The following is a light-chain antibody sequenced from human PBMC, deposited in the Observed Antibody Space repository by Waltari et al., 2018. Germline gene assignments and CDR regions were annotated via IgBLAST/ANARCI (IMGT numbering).Light chain of an antibody. CDR3: QSFDNMLSGGVV. Sequence: QSVLTQPPSVSGTPGQRVTISCSGSTSNIGAGHDVHWYQHLPVTAPKLLIYGNTNRPSGVPDRFSGSKPGTSASLAITGLQADDEADYFCQSFDNMLSGGVVFGGGTKLAVL. CDR1: TSNIGAGHD. CDR2: GNT. J-gene: IGLJ2*01. V-gene: IGLV1-40*01.